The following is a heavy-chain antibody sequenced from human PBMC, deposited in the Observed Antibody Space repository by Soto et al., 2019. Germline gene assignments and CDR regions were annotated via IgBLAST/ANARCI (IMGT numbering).Heavy chain of an antibody. CDR1: GGSISSGGYY. V-gene: IGHV4-31*03. J-gene: IGHJ5*02. CDR2: IYYSGST. D-gene: IGHD2-21*01. Sequence: PSETLSLTCTVSGGSISSGGYYWSWIRHDPGKGLEWIGYIYYSGSTYYNPSLKSRVTISVDTSKNQFSLKLSSVTAADTAVYYCARDGLLKFHSIPLWHNWFDPWGQGTLVTVSS. CDR3: ARDGLLKFHSIPLWHNWFDP.